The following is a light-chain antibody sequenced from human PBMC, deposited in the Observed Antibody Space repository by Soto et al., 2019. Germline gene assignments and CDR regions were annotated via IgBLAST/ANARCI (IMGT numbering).Light chain of an antibody. V-gene: IGLV2-23*01. J-gene: IGLJ2*01. CDR1: SNDVGTYNL. Sequence: QSALTQPASVSGSPGQSITISCTGISNDVGTYNLVSWYQHHPGKAPKLIIYEASKWPSGVPNRFSGSKSGNTASLTISGLHAEDEADYYCCSYGRSVVFGGGTKVTVL. CDR3: CSYGRSVV. CDR2: EAS.